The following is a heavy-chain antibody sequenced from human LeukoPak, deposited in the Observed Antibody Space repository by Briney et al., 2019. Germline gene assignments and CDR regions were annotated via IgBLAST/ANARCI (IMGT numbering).Heavy chain of an antibody. CDR2: LIPNSGGT. CDR3: LVDGSGTYTGLDH. J-gene: IGHJ4*02. CDR1: GYTLTDYC. D-gene: IGHD3-10*01. Sequence: GSSVKVSCKASGYTLTDYCMHWVEQAPGQGLEWMGRLIPNSGGTPYAQKFQGRVTMARDTSISTAYLELSRLRFDDTAVYYLLVDGSGTYTGLDHWGGETLVAVSS. V-gene: IGHV1-2*06.